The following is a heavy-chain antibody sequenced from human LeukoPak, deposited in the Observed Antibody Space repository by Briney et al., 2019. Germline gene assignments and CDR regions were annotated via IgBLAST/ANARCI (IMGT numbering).Heavy chain of an antibody. CDR1: GFTFSSYW. D-gene: IGHD2-2*01. V-gene: IGHV3-74*01. Sequence: GDSLRLSCTASGFTFSSYWIHWVRQVPGKGLVWVSSITSDGSSTRYADSVKGRFTISRDNAKNTLYLQMNSLRAEDTAVYYCARDQSTIPTATYAMDVWGQGTTVTVSS. CDR3: ARDQSTIPTATYAMDV. J-gene: IGHJ6*02. CDR2: ITSDGSST.